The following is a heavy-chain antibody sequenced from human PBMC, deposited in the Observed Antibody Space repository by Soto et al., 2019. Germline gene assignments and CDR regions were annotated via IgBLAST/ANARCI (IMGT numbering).Heavy chain of an antibody. CDR2: IPNTENKK. D-gene: IGHD1-26*01. V-gene: IGHV3-30-3*01. J-gene: IGHJ3*02. CDR1: GFTFSSYG. Sequence: GGSLRLSCVASGFTFSSYGMHWVRQAPGKGLEWVAVIPNTENKKYYADSVKGRFTISRGNSQNTLFLQMDSLMSEDTAAYYCARTGGGRVSGALDIWGQGTMVTVSS. CDR3: ARTGGGRVSGALDI.